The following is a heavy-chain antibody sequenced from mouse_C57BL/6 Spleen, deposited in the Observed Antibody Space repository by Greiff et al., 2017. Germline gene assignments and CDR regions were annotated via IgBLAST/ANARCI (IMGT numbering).Heavy chain of an antibody. CDR1: GYTFTSYW. J-gene: IGHJ1*03. D-gene: IGHD1-1*01. Sequence: QVQLKQPGAELVMPGASVKLSCKASGYTFTSYWMHWVKQRPGQGLEWIGEIDPSDSYTNYNQKFKGKSTLTVDKSSSTAYMQLSSLTSEDSAVYYCARHTTVVAPYGYFDVWGTGTTVTVSS. CDR2: IDPSDSYT. CDR3: ARHTTVVAPYGYFDV. V-gene: IGHV1-69*01.